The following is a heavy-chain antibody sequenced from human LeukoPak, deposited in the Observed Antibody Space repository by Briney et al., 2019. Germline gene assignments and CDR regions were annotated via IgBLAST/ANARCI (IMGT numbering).Heavy chain of an antibody. J-gene: IGHJ4*02. CDR3: AKDWRRGYSYGFDY. CDR2: ISGSGGST. Sequence: GGSLRLSCAASGFTFSSYVMSWVRQAPGKGLELVSAISGSGGSTYYADSVKGRFTISRDNSKNTLYLQMNSLRAEDTAVYYCAKDWRRGYSYGFDYWGQGTLVTVSS. V-gene: IGHV3-23*01. CDR1: GFTFSSYV. D-gene: IGHD5-18*01.